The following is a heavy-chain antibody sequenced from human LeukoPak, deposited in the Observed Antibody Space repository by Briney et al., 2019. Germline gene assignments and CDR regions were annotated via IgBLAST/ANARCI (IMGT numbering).Heavy chain of an antibody. D-gene: IGHD5-18*01. CDR2: IVVGSGNT. CDR3: AAAYIGGAMVTNAFDI. J-gene: IGHJ3*02. Sequence: EASVKVSSKASGFSFTNSAVQWGRQARGQRLEWIGWIVVGSGNTIYVQKFQERVTITRDMSTSTAYMELSSLRSEDTAVYYCAAAYIGGAMVTNAFDIWGQGTMVTVSS. CDR1: GFSFTNSA. V-gene: IGHV1-58*01.